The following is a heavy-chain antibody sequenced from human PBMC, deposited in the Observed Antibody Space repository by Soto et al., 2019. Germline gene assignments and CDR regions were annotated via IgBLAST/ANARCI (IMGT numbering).Heavy chain of an antibody. CDR3: ARRVGYGDYSDY. CDR2: INHSGST. D-gene: IGHD4-17*01. V-gene: IGHV4-34*01. J-gene: IGHJ4*02. Sequence: QVQLQQWGAGLLKPSETLSLTCAVYGGSFSGYYWSWIRQPPGKGLEWIGEINHSGSTNYNPSLKSRVTISVDTSKNQFSLKLSSVTAADTAVYYCARRVGYGDYSDYWGQGTLVTVSS. CDR1: GGSFSGYY.